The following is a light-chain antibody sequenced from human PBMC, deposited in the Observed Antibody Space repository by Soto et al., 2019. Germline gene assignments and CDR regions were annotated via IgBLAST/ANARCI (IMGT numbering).Light chain of an antibody. CDR3: QQYGSSQYT. CDR2: GAS. Sequence: EIVLTQSPGTLSLSPGERATLSCRASQRVSSSYLAWYQQKPGQAPRLLIYGASSRATGIPDRFSGSGSGTEFTLTISRREPEDFAVYYCQQYGSSQYTFGQGTKLEIK. CDR1: QRVSSSY. V-gene: IGKV3-20*01. J-gene: IGKJ2*01.